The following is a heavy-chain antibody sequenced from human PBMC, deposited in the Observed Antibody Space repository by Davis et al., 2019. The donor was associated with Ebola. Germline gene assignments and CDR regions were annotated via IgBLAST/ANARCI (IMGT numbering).Heavy chain of an antibody. D-gene: IGHD6-13*01. CDR2: IKSKTYGGTT. V-gene: IGHV3-15*01. CDR3: TTAQTDSSSWLDS. J-gene: IGHJ5*01. CDR1: GFTFRNYG. Sequence: PGGSLRLSCAASGFTFRNYGMHWARQAPGKGLEWVGRIKSKTYGGTTDYAAPVKGRFTISRDDSQNTLYLQMNSLKTEDTAVYYCTTAQTDSSSWLDSWGQGTLVTASS.